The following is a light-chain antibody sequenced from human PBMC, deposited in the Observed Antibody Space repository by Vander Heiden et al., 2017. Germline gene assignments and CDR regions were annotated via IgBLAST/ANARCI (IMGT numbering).Light chain of an antibody. CDR2: GAS. V-gene: IGKV1-39*01. CDR1: QSISRY. CDR3: QQSFSSPLT. Sequence: DIQMTPSPSSLSASVGDRVTITCRASQSISRYLNWYQQKPGKAPNLLIYGASSLQSGVPSRFSGSWSGTDFTLTISSLQPEDFASYYCQQSFSSPLTFGGGTKVEIK. J-gene: IGKJ4*01.